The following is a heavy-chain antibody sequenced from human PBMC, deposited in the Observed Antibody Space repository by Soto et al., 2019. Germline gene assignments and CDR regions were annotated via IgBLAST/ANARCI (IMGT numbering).Heavy chain of an antibody. CDR2: IYDGGRT. CDR1: GGSISTVDYW. V-gene: IGHV4-30-4*01. J-gene: IGHJ4*02. D-gene: IGHD7-27*01. Sequence: QVQLQESGPGLVKPSQTLSLTCTVSGGSISTVDYWWSWIRQSPDMGLEWIGHIYDGGRTYNNPSLESRVTMSVDTSQRQRSLTLSSVSAADTAVYYCARGPSGDKVDSWGQGTLVTVSS. CDR3: ARGPSGDKVDS.